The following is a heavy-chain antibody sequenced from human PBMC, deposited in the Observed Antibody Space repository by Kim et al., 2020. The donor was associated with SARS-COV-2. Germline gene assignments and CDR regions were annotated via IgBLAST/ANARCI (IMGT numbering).Heavy chain of an antibody. CDR2: IYYSGST. CDR1: GGSINAYY. CDR3: ARHSSSSYGEIDP. D-gene: IGHD6-13*01. Sequence: SETLSLTCTLSGGSINAYYWSWIRQPPGKGLEWIGYIYYSGSTDYNPSLKSRVTISVDTSKNQLSLKLTSVTAADTAVYYCARHSSSSYGEIDPWGQGTLVTVSS. V-gene: IGHV4-59*08. J-gene: IGHJ5*02.